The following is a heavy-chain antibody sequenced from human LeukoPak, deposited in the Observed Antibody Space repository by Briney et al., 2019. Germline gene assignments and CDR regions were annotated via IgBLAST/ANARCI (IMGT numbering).Heavy chain of an antibody. D-gene: IGHD2-2*02. CDR1: GDSISSSNYY. CDR3: ARELGYCSTTSCYTPQRAFDP. Sequence: TSETLSLTCTISGDSISSSNYYWAWIRQPPGQGLEWIGSIYFSGSAYYNPSLKSRVTISADTSKNQFSLKLSSVTAADTAVYYCARELGYCSTTSCYTPQRAFDPWGQGTLVTVSS. CDR2: IYFSGSA. V-gene: IGHV4-39*07. J-gene: IGHJ5*02.